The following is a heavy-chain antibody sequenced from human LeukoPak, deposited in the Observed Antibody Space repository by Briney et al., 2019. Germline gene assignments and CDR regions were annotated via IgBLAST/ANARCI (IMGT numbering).Heavy chain of an antibody. D-gene: IGHD3-16*01. V-gene: IGHV4-59*08. Sequence: SETLSLTCTVSGGSISSYYWSWIRQPPGKGLEWIGYIYYSGSTNYNPSLKSRVTISVDTSKNQFSLKLSSVTAADTAVYYCARRHLGYFDYWGQGTLVTVSS. CDR1: GGSISSYY. J-gene: IGHJ4*02. CDR2: IYYSGST. CDR3: ARRHLGYFDY.